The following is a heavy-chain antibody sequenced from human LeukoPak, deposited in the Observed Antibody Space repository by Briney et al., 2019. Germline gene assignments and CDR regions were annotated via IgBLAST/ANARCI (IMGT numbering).Heavy chain of an antibody. CDR1: GFTVSSNY. CDR2: ISGSGGST. J-gene: IGHJ4*02. V-gene: IGHV3-23*01. Sequence: GGSLRLSCAASGFTVSSNYMSWVRQAPGKGLEWVSAISGSGGSTYYADSVKGRFTISRDNSKNTLYLQMNSLRAEDTAVYYCAKDDIVVVPARFDYWGQGTLVIVSS. CDR3: AKDDIVVVPARFDY. D-gene: IGHD2-2*01.